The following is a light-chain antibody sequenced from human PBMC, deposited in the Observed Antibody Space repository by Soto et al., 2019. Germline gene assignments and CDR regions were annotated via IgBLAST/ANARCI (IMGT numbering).Light chain of an antibody. CDR3: QQYDNWPLT. CDR2: SAS. Sequence: IVITQSPATLSVSPGERATLSCRASQSVSSNLAWYQQKPGQAPRILIYSASTRATGIPARFSGNGSGTEFTLTISSLQSEDFAVYYCQQYDNWPLTFGGGTKVDIK. J-gene: IGKJ4*01. CDR1: QSVSSN. V-gene: IGKV3-15*01.